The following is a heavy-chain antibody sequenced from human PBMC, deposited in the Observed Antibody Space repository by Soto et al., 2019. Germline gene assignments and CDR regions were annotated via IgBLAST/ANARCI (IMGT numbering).Heavy chain of an antibody. V-gene: IGHV1-69*13. J-gene: IGHJ6*02. Sequence: SVKVSCKASGGTFSSYAISWVRQAPGQGLEWMGGIIPIFGTANYAQEFQGRVTITADESTSTAYMELSSLRSEDTAVYYCARADIVLMVYATYGMDVWGQGTTVTVSS. CDR1: GGTFSSYA. CDR3: ARADIVLMVYATYGMDV. CDR2: IIPIFGTA. D-gene: IGHD2-8*01.